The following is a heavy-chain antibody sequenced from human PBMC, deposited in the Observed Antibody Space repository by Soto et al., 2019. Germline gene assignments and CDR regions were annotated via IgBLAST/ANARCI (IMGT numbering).Heavy chain of an antibody. V-gene: IGHV3-23*01. CDR3: AKGRGGDGYRLLFDY. J-gene: IGHJ4*02. CDR2: ISGSGGST. Sequence: GGSLRLSCAASGFTFSSYAMSWVRQAPGKGLEWVSAISGSGGSTYYADSVKGRFTISRDNSKNTLYLQMNSLRAEDTAVYYCAKGRGGDGYRLLFDYWGQGTLVTVSS. D-gene: IGHD3-22*01. CDR1: GFTFSSYA.